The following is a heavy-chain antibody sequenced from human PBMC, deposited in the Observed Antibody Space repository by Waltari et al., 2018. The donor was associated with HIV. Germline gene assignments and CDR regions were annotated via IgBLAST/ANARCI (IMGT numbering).Heavy chain of an antibody. V-gene: IGHV1-18*01. CDR1: GYPLLTSP. CDR2: ITRYTANT. J-gene: IGHJ4*02. Sequence: QLRLFQSDHVVRKPGASVTISCTTSGYPLLTSPVTLVRQSLGQRLDWMGGITRYTANTNYTRESQGRVTLTTDAAAATAYLELRDLRPDDTAMYFCTRGNIWGSYRYFDYWGPGTLVTVS. D-gene: IGHD3-16*02. CDR3: TRGNIWGSYRYFDY.